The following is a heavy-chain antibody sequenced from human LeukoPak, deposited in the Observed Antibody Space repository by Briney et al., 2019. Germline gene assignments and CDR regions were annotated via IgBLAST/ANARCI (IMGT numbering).Heavy chain of an antibody. D-gene: IGHD4-17*01. J-gene: IGHJ4*02. CDR2: MLYNGST. CDR1: GFTFSSYA. V-gene: IGHV4-59*08. Sequence: PGGSLRLSCAASGFTFSSYAMSWIRQPPGKGLEWIGYMLYNGSTNYNPSLKSRVTISVNTSKNQFSLRLSSVTAADTAVYYCASYGDLYGDYLGYWGQGTLVTVSS. CDR3: ASYGDLYGDYLGY.